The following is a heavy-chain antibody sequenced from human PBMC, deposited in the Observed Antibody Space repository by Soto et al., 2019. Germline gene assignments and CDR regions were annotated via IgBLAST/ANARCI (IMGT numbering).Heavy chain of an antibody. CDR3: ATITGTTSSNDY. J-gene: IGHJ4*02. CDR1: GGTFSSYT. Sequence: QVQLVQSGAEVKKPGSSVKVSCKASGGTFSSYTISWVRQAPGQGLEWMGRIIPILGIANYAQKFQGRVTITADKSTSTDYMELSSLRSEDTAVYYCATITGTTSSNDYWGQGTLVTVSS. CDR2: IIPILGIA. D-gene: IGHD1-20*01. V-gene: IGHV1-69*02.